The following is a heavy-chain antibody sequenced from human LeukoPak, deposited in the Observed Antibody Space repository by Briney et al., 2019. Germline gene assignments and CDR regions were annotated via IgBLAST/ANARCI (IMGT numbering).Heavy chain of an antibody. CDR1: GFTFNRYW. CDR2: IKEDGSEK. D-gene: IGHD3-3*01. Sequence: PGGSLRLSCAASGFTFNRYWMNWVRQAPGKGLEWVANIKEDGSEKYYVDSVKGRFTISRDNAKNSLSLQMNSLSAEDTALYYCARVAAGYEFPFDYWGQGILVTVSS. CDR3: ARVAAGYEFPFDY. V-gene: IGHV3-7*01. J-gene: IGHJ4*02.